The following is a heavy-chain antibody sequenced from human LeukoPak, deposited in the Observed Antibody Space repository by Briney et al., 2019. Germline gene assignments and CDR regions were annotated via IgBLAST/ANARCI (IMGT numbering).Heavy chain of an antibody. J-gene: IGHJ4*02. D-gene: IGHD4-17*01. Sequence: ASVKVSCKASGYNFTDYGISWVRQAPGHGLEWMVWISVYNGDTNYAWKLQDRVTLTTDTSTNTAYLELRSLRSDDTAFYFCARAPSFGDYGGDYWGRGTLVTVSS. CDR2: ISVYNGDT. CDR1: GYNFTDYG. V-gene: IGHV1-18*01. CDR3: ARAPSFGDYGGDY.